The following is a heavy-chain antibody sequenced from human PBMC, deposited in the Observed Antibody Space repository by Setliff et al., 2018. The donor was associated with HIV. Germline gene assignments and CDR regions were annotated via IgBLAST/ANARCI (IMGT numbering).Heavy chain of an antibody. J-gene: IGHJ3*02. CDR3: ARHSITLVVGVPERDDAFDI. Sequence: SETLSLTCTVSGGSISRYYWSWIRQPPGKGLEWIGYIYYSGSTNYNPSLKSRVNISVDTSKNQFSLKLSSVTAADTAVYYCARHSITLVVGVPERDDAFDIWGQGTMVTVSS. D-gene: IGHD3-22*01. CDR1: GGSISRYY. CDR2: IYYSGST. V-gene: IGHV4-59*01.